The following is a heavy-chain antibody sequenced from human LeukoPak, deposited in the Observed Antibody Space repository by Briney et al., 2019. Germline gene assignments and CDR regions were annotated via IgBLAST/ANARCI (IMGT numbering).Heavy chain of an antibody. CDR3: ARDLTGDAYFDY. Sequence: GGSLRLSCEVSGFTVSSNYMTWVRQAPGKWLEWVSIIYSGGSTYYADSVKGRFAISRDNSKNTLYLQMNSLRAEDTAVFYCARDLTGDAYFDYWGQGTLVTVSS. J-gene: IGHJ4*02. CDR2: IYSGGST. D-gene: IGHD7-27*01. V-gene: IGHV3-66*01. CDR1: GFTVSSNY.